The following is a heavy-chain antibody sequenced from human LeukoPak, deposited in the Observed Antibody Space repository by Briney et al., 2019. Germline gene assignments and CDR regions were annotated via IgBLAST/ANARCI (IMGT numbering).Heavy chain of an antibody. D-gene: IGHD3-22*01. CDR1: GYSFTSYW. J-gene: IGHJ4*02. CDR2: IYPADSDT. Sequence: GESLKISCKVSGYSFTSYWSAWVRQMPGKGLEVMGIIYPADSDTKYGPSFQGQVTISDDKSITTAYLQLNSLKATDTAMYYCARRAFDSSTYYYWSYFDYWGQGTLVTVSS. V-gene: IGHV5-51*01. CDR3: ARRAFDSSTYYYWSYFDY.